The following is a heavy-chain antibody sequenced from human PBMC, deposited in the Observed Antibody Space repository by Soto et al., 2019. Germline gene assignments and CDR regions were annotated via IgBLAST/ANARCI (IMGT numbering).Heavy chain of an antibody. V-gene: IGHV4-34*01. Sequence: SETLSLTCAVYGGSFSGYYWSWIRQPPGKGLEWIGEINHSGSTNYNPSLKSRVTISVDTSKNQFSLKLSSVTAADTAVYYCARSWRGYSSDYRGQGTLVTVSS. CDR3: ARSWRGYSSDY. D-gene: IGHD5-18*01. CDR2: INHSGST. J-gene: IGHJ4*02. CDR1: GGSFSGYY.